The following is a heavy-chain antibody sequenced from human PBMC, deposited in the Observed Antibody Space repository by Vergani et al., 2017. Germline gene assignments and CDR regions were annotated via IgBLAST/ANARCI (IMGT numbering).Heavy chain of an antibody. J-gene: IGHJ4*02. CDR2: IYTSGST. CDR1: GGSISSGSYY. CDR3: ARGILTRPVDY. Sequence: QVQLQESGPGLVKPSQTLSLTCTVSGGSISSGSYYWSWIRQPAGKGLEWIGRIYTSGSTNYNPSLKSRVTISVDTSKNQFSLKLSSVTAADTAVYYCARGILTRPVDYWGLGTLVTVSS. D-gene: IGHD2-15*01. V-gene: IGHV4-61*02.